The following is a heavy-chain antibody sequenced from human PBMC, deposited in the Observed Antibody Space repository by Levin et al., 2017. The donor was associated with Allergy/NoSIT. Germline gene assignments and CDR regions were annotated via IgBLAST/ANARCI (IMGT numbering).Heavy chain of an antibody. Sequence: PGGSLRLSCKASGYTFTDFWIGWVRQMPGKGPEWMGIIYPGDSDTRYNPSFQGQVTISADKSITTSCLHWESLKASDTAMYYCARHAVAGGVGDAFDIWAQGTMVTVSS. J-gene: IGHJ3*02. D-gene: IGHD2-8*02. V-gene: IGHV5-51*01. CDR2: IYPGDSDT. CDR3: ARHAVAGGVGDAFDI. CDR1: GYTFTDFW.